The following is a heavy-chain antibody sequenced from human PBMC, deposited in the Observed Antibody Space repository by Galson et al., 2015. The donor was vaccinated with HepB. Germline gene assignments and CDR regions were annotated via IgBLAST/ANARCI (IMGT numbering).Heavy chain of an antibody. CDR2: INPNSGGT. J-gene: IGHJ2*01. V-gene: IGHV1-2*06. CDR1: GYTFTGYY. Sequence: SVKVSCKASGYTFTGYYMHWVRQAPGQGLEWMGRINPNSGGTNYAQKFQGRVTMTRDTSISTAHMELSRLRSDDTAVYYCARAAYRDSSGYYGHFDLWGRGTLVTVSS. CDR3: ARAAYRDSSGYYGHFDL. D-gene: IGHD3-22*01.